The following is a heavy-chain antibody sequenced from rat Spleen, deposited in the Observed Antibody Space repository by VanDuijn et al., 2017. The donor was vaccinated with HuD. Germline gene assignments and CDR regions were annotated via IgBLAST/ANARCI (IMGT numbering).Heavy chain of an antibody. D-gene: IGHD1-9*01. CDR3: ARPTTGIPFNY. V-gene: IGHV5-31*01. CDR1: GFTFNNYW. J-gene: IGHJ3*01. CDR2: ITNAAGKV. Sequence: EVHLVESGGGLVQPGRSLKLSCVASGFTFNNYWMTWIRQAPGKGLEWVASITNAAGKVHYPDSVKGRFTISRDTAQNTLYLQMNSLRSEDTATYYCARPTTGIPFNYWGQGTLVTVSS.